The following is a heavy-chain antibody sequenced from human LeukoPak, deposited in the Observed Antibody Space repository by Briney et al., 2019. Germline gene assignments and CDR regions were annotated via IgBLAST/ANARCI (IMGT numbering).Heavy chain of an antibody. CDR1: GYTFTGYF. CDR2: INPNNGFT. J-gene: IGHJ4*02. D-gene: IGHD2/OR15-2a*01. V-gene: IGHV1-2*02. CDR3: ARACGSLYYFDS. Sequence: GGSVNVSCKASGYTFTGYFLHWVRQAPGQGLEWVGCINPNNGFTNYTQKFKGRITMTRDTSISPAYMELNRLTSDDTAVFYCARACGSLYYFDSWGQGTLVTVSS.